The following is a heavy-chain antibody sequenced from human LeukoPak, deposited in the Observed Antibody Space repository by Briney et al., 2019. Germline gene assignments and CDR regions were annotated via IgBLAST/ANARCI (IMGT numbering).Heavy chain of an antibody. D-gene: IGHD6-19*01. J-gene: IGHJ4*02. V-gene: IGHV4-34*01. CDR2: INHSGST. CDR3: ARQYSSGRIFDY. CDR1: GGSFGDYY. Sequence: PSETLSLTCAVYGGSFGDYYWSWIRQPPGKGLEWIGEINHSGSTNYNPSLKSRVTISVDTSKNQFSLKLSSVTAADTAVYYCARQYSSGRIFDYWGQGTLVTVSS.